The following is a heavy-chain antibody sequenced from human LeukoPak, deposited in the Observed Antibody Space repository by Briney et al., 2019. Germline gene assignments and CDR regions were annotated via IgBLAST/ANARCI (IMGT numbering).Heavy chain of an antibody. J-gene: IGHJ6*02. D-gene: IGHD1-1*01. CDR3: ARGPIQLWLHNGMDV. Sequence: PGGSLRLSCITSGFTFGAHAMTWVRHAPGKGLERVGYIIGIGYGETTEYAPSVKVRFTISRDNSNSIAYLQMNSLNTEDTGIYYCARGPIQLWLHNGMDVWGPGTTVSVSS. CDR2: IIGIGYGETT. CDR1: GFTFGAHA. V-gene: IGHV3-49*04.